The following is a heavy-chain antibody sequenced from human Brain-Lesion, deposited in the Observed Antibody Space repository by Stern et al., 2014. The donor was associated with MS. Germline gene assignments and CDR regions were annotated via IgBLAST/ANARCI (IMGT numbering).Heavy chain of an antibody. CDR3: ARHDSVPRPSQLYSARDRGPGYFDY. D-gene: IGHD1-26*01. CDR2: IYYSGFT. J-gene: IGHJ4*02. Sequence: MQLVESGPGLVKPSETLSLTCTVSGGSISSSTYYWAWIRQPPGKGLEWIGNIYYSGFTSYNPSPTSRVTISVEMSKNQFSLKLSSVTAADTAIYYCARHDSVPRPSQLYSARDRGPGYFDYWGQGTLVTVSS. CDR1: GGSISSSTYY. V-gene: IGHV4-39*01.